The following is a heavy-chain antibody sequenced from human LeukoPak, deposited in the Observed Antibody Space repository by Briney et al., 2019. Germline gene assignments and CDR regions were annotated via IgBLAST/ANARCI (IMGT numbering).Heavy chain of an antibody. D-gene: IGHD6-13*01. CDR3: AKDRIAASGLSYYFDY. J-gene: IGHJ4*02. CDR2: ISYDGSNK. Sequence: GTSLRLSCAASGFTFSGYGMHWVRQAPGKGLEWVTLISYDGSNKYYVDSTKGRFTISRDNSKNTLYLQMNSLRAEDTAVYYCAKDRIAASGLSYYFDYWGQGTLVTVSS. V-gene: IGHV3-30*18. CDR1: GFTFSGYG.